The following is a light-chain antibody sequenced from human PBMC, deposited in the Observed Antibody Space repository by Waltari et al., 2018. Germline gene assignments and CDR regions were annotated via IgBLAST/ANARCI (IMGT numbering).Light chain of an antibody. CDR1: SSDVGAYNY. Sequence: QSALTQPASVSGSPGQSLTISCTGTSSDVGAYNYVSWYQHHPGRAPRLMSYGVTIRPAGVPIRFSGSKSGNTASLTISGLQPEDEAYYYCSSYTTSDTLVFAGGTKLTVL. CDR2: GVT. CDR3: SSYTTSDTLV. V-gene: IGLV2-14*03. J-gene: IGLJ2*01.